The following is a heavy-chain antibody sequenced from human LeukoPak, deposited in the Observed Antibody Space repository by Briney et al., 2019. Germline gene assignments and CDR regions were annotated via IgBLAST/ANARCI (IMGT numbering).Heavy chain of an antibody. CDR3: ASLYGDYSFDP. D-gene: IGHD4-17*01. J-gene: IGHJ5*02. Sequence: GASVKVSCKASGGTFSSYAISWVRQAPGQGLEWMGRIIPIFGTANYAQKFQGRVTITTDESTSTAYMELSSLRSEDTAVYYCASLYGDYSFDPWGQGTLVTVSS. CDR2: IIPIFGTA. CDR1: GGTFSSYA. V-gene: IGHV1-69*05.